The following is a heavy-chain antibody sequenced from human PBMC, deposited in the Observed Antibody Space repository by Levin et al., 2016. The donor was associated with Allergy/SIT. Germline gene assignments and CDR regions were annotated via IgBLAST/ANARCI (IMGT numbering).Heavy chain of an antibody. CDR2: IIPIFGTA. Sequence: SVKVSCKASGGTFSSYAISWVRQAPGQGLEWMGGIIPIFGTANYAQKFQGRVTITADESTSTAYMELSSLRSEDTAVYYCARERPYRTGGLYYYMDVWGKGTTVTVSS. CDR1: GGTFSSYA. CDR3: ARERPYRTGGLYYYMDV. V-gene: IGHV1-69*13. D-gene: IGHD1-1*01. J-gene: IGHJ6*03.